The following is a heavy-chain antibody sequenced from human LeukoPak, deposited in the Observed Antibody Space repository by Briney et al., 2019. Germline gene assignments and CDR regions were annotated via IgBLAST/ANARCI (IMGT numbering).Heavy chain of an antibody. V-gene: IGHV3-23*01. J-gene: IGHJ4*02. Sequence: PGGSLRLSCAASGFTFSSYAMSWVRQAPGKGLEWVSAISGSGGSTYYADSVKGRFTISRDNSKNTLYLQMNSLRAEDTAVYYCARVGDGYPRGVGYFDYWGQGTLVTVSS. CDR2: ISGSGGST. CDR3: ARVGDGYPRGVGYFDY. CDR1: GFTFSSYA. D-gene: IGHD5-24*01.